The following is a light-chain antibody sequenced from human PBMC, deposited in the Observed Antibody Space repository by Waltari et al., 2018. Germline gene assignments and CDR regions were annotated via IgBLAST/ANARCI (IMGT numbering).Light chain of an antibody. CDR3: QQANSFPIT. V-gene: IGKV1-12*01. Sequence: DIQMTQSPSSVSASVGDRVTITCRASQGISGLLAWYKQKPGKAPNLLIYVASSLQSGVPSRFSGSGAGTDFTLTISSLQPEDIATYYCQQANSFPITFGQGTRLEIK. CDR1: QGISGL. CDR2: VAS. J-gene: IGKJ5*01.